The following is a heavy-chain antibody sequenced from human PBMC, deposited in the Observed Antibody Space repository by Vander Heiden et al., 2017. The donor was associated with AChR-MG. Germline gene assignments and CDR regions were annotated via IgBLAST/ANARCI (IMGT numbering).Heavy chain of an antibody. V-gene: IGHV1-69*01. CDR1: GGTFSSYA. D-gene: IGHD4-17*01. CDR3: ASPIYIYGAPYDGMDV. Sequence: QVQLVQSGAEVKKPGSSVKVSCKASGGTFSSYAISWVRQAPGQGLEWMGGIIPIFGTANYAQKFQGRVTITADESTSTAYMELSSLRSEDTAVYYCASPIYIYGAPYDGMDVWGQGTTVTVSS. J-gene: IGHJ6*02. CDR2: IIPIFGTA.